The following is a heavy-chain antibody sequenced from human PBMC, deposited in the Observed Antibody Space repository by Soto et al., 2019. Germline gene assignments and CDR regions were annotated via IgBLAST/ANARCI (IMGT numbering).Heavy chain of an antibody. J-gene: IGHJ2*01. CDR3: VRDRGEYTSSWFWYFSH. V-gene: IGHV4-4*07. CDR2: LNIAGTI. Sequence: PSETLSLTCSVSGASISSFNWNWVRQPAGKGPEWVGRLNIAGTINYNPSLKSRITMSMDTSKNQISLHLRSVTAADTAIYYCVRDRGEYTSSWFWYFSHWGHGTLVTVSS. CDR1: GASISSFN. D-gene: IGHD6-13*01.